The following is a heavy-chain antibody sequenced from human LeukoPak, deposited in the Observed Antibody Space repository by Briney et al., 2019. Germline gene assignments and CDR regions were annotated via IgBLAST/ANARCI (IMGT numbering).Heavy chain of an antibody. CDR2: INHSGST. J-gene: IGHJ4*02. Sequence: SETLSLTCAVYGGSFSGYYWSWIRQPPGKGLEWIGEINHSGSTNYNPSLKSRVTMSVDTSKNQFSLKLTSVTAADTAVYFCARFRDTVNIIDYWGQGTLVTVSS. D-gene: IGHD5-24*01. CDR1: GGSFSGYY. V-gene: IGHV4-34*01. CDR3: ARFRDTVNIIDY.